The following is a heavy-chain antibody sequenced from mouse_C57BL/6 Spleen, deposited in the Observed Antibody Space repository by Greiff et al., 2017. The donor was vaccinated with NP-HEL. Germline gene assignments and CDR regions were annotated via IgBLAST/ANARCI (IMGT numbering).Heavy chain of an antibody. CDR2: IDPANGNT. D-gene: IGHD2-2*01. Sequence: EVMLVESVAELVRPGASVKLSCTASGFNIKNTYMHWVKQRPEQGLEWIGRIDPANGNTKYAPKFQGKATITADTSSNTAYLQLSSLTSEDTAIYYCARTNYGYLYYFDYWGQGTTLTVSS. J-gene: IGHJ2*01. CDR1: GFNIKNTY. V-gene: IGHV14-3*01. CDR3: ARTNYGYLYYFDY.